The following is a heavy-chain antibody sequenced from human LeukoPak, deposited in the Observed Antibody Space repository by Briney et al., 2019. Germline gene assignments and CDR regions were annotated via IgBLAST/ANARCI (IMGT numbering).Heavy chain of an antibody. V-gene: IGHV3-30-3*01. CDR1: EFTFSSYW. CDR2: ISYDGSNK. Sequence: PGGSLRLSCAASEFTFSSYWMHWVRQAPGKGLEWVAVISYDGSNKYYADSVKGRFTISRDNSKNTLYLQMNSLRAEDTAVYYCARDTHSSGWSSFDYWGQGTLVTVSS. J-gene: IGHJ4*02. CDR3: ARDTHSSGWSSFDY. D-gene: IGHD6-19*01.